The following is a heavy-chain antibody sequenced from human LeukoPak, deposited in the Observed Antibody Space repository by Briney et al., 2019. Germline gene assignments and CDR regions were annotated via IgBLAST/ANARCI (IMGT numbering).Heavy chain of an antibody. CDR2: IISHGGST. J-gene: IGHJ6*03. Sequence: GGSLRLSCAASGFTFSSYTMHWVRQAPGKGLEYVSAIISHGGSTHYRNSVRGRFTISRDNSKNTLYLQMGSLRAEDMAVYYCARVKMGATVSDYYYYYMDVWGKGTTVTVSS. CDR1: GFTFSSYT. D-gene: IGHD1-26*01. V-gene: IGHV3-64*01. CDR3: ARVKMGATVSDYYYYYMDV.